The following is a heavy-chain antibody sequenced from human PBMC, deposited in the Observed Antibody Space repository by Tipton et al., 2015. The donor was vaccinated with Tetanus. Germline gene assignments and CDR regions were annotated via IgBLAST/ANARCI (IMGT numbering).Heavy chain of an antibody. D-gene: IGHD3-22*01. CDR2: ISGSGGST. CDR3: ARGLYYYDSSGYFQGDY. Sequence: SLRLSCAASGFTFSSYAMSWVRQAPGKGLEWVSGISGSGGSTYYADSVKGRFTISRDNSKNTLYLQMNSLRAEDTAVYYCARGLYYYDSSGYFQGDYWGQGTLVTVSS. CDR1: GFTFSSYA. J-gene: IGHJ4*02. V-gene: IGHV3-23*01.